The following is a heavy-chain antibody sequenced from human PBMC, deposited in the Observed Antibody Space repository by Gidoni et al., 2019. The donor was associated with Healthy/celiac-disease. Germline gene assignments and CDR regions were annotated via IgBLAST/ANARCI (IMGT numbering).Heavy chain of an antibody. J-gene: IGHJ6*02. V-gene: IGHV3-64D*08. D-gene: IGHD3-10*01. CDR3: VKDYYGSGSYSYYYYGMDV. CDR1: GFTFSSYA. CDR2: ISSNGGST. Sequence: EVQLVESGGGLVKPGGSLRLSCSASGFTFSSYAMHWVRQAPGKGLEYFSAISSNGGSTYYADSVKGRFTISRDNSKNTLYLQMSSLRAEDTAVYYCVKDYYGSGSYSYYYYGMDVWGQGTTVTVSS.